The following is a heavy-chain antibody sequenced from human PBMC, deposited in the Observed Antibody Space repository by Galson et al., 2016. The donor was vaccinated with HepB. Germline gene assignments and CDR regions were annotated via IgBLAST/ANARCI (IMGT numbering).Heavy chain of an antibody. D-gene: IGHD2-21*02. V-gene: IGHV4-59*01. Sequence: GSISSYFWSWIRQPPGKGLEWIGCIYKTGTTNYSPSLNSRVTLSVDTSKNQFSLKLGSVTAADTAIYYCARGVTGTPYFDFWGQGALVTVSS. J-gene: IGHJ4*02. CDR2: IYKTGTT. CDR1: GSISSYF. CDR3: ARGVTGTPYFDF.